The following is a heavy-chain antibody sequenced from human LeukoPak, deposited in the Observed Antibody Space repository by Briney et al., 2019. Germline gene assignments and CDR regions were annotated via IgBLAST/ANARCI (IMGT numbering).Heavy chain of an antibody. V-gene: IGHV1-18*01. CDR3: ARADCSSTSCYEFDY. CDR2: ISAYNGNT. J-gene: IGHJ4*02. CDR1: GYTFTSYG. Sequence: ASVKVSCKAFGYTFTSYGVSWVRQAPGQGLEWMGWISAYNGNTNYAQKLQGRVTMTTDTSTSTAYMELRSLRSDDTAVYYCARADCSSTSCYEFDYWGRGTLVTVSS. D-gene: IGHD2-2*01.